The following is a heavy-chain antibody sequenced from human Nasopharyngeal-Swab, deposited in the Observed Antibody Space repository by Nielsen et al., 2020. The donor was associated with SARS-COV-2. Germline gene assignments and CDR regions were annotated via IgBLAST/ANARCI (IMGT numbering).Heavy chain of an antibody. CDR3: ATHNDYRFEN. J-gene: IGHJ4*02. D-gene: IGHD4-11*01. CDR2: IDEYGGII. V-gene: IGHV3-74*01. CDR1: RFSFSRFW. Sequence: GGSLRLSCAASRFSFSRFWMHWVRQAPGKGLMWVSRIDEYGGIINYADSVKGRFTISKDNAKNTLYLQMNSLRAEDTAVYYCATHNDYRFENWGQGTLVSVSS.